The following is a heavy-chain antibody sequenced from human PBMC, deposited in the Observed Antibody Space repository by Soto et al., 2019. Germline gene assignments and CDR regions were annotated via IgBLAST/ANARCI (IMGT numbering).Heavy chain of an antibody. CDR1: GFTFSSYA. D-gene: IGHD2-15*01. J-gene: IGHJ4*02. CDR3: AKVQAAYFDY. V-gene: IGHV3-30*18. Sequence: QVQLVESGGGVVQPGRSLRLPCAASGFTFSSYARHWVRRAPGKGLGWVAVISYDGSNKYYADSVKGRFTISRDNSKNTLYLQMNSLRAEDTAVYYCAKVQAAYFDYWGQGTLVTVSS. CDR2: ISYDGSNK.